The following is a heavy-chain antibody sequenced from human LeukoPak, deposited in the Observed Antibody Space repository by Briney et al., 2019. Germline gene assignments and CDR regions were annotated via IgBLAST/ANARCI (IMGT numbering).Heavy chain of an antibody. CDR1: GFTFSSYA. D-gene: IGHD3-3*01. CDR2: IRGSGGST. CDR3: ARVGRDRIFFGVVIKPYYYMDV. J-gene: IGHJ6*03. V-gene: IGHV3-23*01. Sequence: PGGSLRLSCAASGFTFSSYAMSWVRQAPGKGLEWVSGIRGSGGSTYYADSVKGRFTISRDNSKNSLYLQMNSLRAEDTAVYYCARVGRDRIFFGVVIKPYYYMDVWGKGTTVTVSS.